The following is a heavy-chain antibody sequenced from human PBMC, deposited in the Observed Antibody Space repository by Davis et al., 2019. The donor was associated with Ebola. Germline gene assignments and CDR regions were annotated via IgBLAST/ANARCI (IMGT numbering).Heavy chain of an antibody. CDR1: GFTFSSYG. CDR3: AREKRGDDYGDYDWFDP. D-gene: IGHD4-17*01. Sequence: PGGSLRLSCAASGFTFSSYGMHWVRQAPGKGLEWVAVIWYDGSNKYYADSVKGRFTISRDNSKNTLYLQMNSLRAEDTAVYYCAREKRGDDYGDYDWFDPWGQGTLVTVSS. V-gene: IGHV3-33*01. CDR2: IWYDGSNK. J-gene: IGHJ5*02.